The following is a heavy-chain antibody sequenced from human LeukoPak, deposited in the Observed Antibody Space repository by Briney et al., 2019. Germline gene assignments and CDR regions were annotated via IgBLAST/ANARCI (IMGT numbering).Heavy chain of an antibody. D-gene: IGHD6-19*01. J-gene: IGHJ5*02. CDR1: GGSISSYY. CDR3: ARVSLAVGNNWFDP. V-gene: IGHV4-4*07. CDR2: IYTSGST. Sequence: SETLSLTCTVSGGSISSYYWSWIRQPAGKGLEWIGRIYTSGSTNYNPSLKSRVTMSVDTSKNQFSLKLSSVTAADTAVYYCARVSLAVGNNWFDPCGQGTLVTVSS.